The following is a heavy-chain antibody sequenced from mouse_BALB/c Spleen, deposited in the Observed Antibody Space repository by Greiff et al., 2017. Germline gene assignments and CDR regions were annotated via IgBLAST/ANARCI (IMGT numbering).Heavy chain of an antibody. V-gene: IGHV5-17*02. J-gene: IGHJ1*01. Sequence: DVMLVESGGGLVQPGGSRKLSCAASGFTFSSFGMHWVRQAPEKGLEWVAYISSGSSTIYYADTVKGRFTISRDNPKNTLFLQMTSLRSEDTAMYYCARGYYGNYVYFDVWGAGTTVTVSS. CDR2: ISSGSSTI. CDR1: GFTFSSFG. CDR3: ARGYYGNYVYFDV. D-gene: IGHD2-1*01.